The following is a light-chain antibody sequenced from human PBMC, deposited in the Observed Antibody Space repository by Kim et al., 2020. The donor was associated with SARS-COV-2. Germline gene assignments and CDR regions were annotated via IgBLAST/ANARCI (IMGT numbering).Light chain of an antibody. Sequence: DIQMTQSPSSLSPSVGDRVTISCQASQDISVYLNWYQQKPGKAPKLLIDDASSLQPGVPSRFSGRGSGTHFTFTISSLQPEDVATNYCQHYDHLPCSFGQGTKLEI. CDR1: QDISVY. J-gene: IGKJ2*04. V-gene: IGKV1-33*01. CDR3: QHYDHLPCS. CDR2: DAS.